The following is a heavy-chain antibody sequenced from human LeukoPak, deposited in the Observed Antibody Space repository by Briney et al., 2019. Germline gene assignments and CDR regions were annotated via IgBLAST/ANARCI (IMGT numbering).Heavy chain of an antibody. J-gene: IGHJ4*02. Sequence: PGGSLRLSCAASGFTFSNYSMNWVRQAPGKGLEWVSAISGSGGSTYYADSVKGRFTISRDNSKNTLYLQMNSLRAEDTAVYYCAFRAVGVHYWGQGTLVTVSS. CDR2: ISGSGGST. CDR3: AFRAVGVHY. CDR1: GFTFSNYS. D-gene: IGHD3-16*01. V-gene: IGHV3-23*01.